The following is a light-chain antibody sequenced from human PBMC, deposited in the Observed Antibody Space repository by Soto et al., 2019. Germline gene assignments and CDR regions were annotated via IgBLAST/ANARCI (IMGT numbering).Light chain of an antibody. J-gene: IGKJ5*01. V-gene: IGKV1D-12*01. CDR1: QGVRNW. Sequence: DIQMTQSPSSVSASVGDRVTITCRASQGVRNWLAWYQQKPGIAPKLLIYAASSLQSGVPSRFSGSGSGTDFTLTISSLQPEDFATYYCQQANSFPITFGQGTRLEN. CDR3: QQANSFPIT. CDR2: AAS.